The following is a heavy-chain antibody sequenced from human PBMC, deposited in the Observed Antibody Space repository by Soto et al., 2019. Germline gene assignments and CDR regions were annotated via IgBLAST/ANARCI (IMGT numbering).Heavy chain of an antibody. CDR3: EKEEGNYDSLSGTEDYSYKDPHV. Sequence: PGGSPGLSCAASGFTFSSYGMHWVRQAPGKGLEWVAVISYDGSNKYYADSVKGRFTISRDYSQNTLYLQMNSLRAEDTAVYYCEKEEGNYDSLSGTEDYSYKDPHVWGQATTVT. V-gene: IGHV3-30*18. CDR1: GFTFSSYG. J-gene: IGHJ6*02. D-gene: IGHD3-3*01. CDR2: ISYDGSNK.